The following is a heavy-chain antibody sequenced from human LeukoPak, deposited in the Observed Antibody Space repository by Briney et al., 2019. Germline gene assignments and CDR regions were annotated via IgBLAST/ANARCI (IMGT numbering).Heavy chain of an antibody. D-gene: IGHD2-15*01. V-gene: IGHV3-7*03. J-gene: IGHJ5*02. CDR3: TTDRWYSADH. CDR1: GFIFSDSW. Sequence: GGSLRLSCTVSGFIFSDSWMAWIRQAPGKGLEWVAIIEKNGSGKNYVDSVKGRFIVSRDNAKNSLFLQMDSLKVEDTAIYYCTTDRWYSADHWGQGTLVTVSS. CDR2: IEKNGSGK.